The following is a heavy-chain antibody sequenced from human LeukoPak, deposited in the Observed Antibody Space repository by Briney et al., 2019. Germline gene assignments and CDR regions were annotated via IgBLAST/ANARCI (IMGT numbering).Heavy chain of an antibody. V-gene: IGHV3-13*01. CDR2: IGTAGDT. J-gene: IGHJ4*02. D-gene: IGHD5-12*01. CDR1: GFTFSSYD. CDR3: ARAARLYGGYDY. Sequence: TGGSLRLSCAASGFTFSSYDMHWVCQATGKGLEWVSAIGTAGDTYYPGSVKGRFTISRENAKNSLYLQMNSLRAGDTAVYYCARAARLYGGYDYWGQGTLVTVSS.